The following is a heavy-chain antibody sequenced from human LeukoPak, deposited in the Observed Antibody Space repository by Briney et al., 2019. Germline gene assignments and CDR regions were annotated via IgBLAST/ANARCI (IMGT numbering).Heavy chain of an antibody. Sequence: GRSLRLSCAASGFTFDDYAMHWVRQAPGKGLEWVSGFYWCSGNIGYADSVRGRFTISRDNAKNSLYLQMNSLRPEDTALYYCAKGIAAAGPYYYYGMDVWGQGTTVTVSS. CDR1: GFTFDDYA. J-gene: IGHJ6*02. V-gene: IGHV3-9*01. CDR2: FYWCSGNI. D-gene: IGHD6-13*01. CDR3: AKGIAAAGPYYYYGMDV.